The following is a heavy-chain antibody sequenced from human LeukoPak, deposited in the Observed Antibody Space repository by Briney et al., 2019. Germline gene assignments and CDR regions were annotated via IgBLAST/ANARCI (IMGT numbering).Heavy chain of an antibody. J-gene: IGHJ4*02. V-gene: IGHV1-8*03. CDR3: ARGSRRLRRFDY. CDR2: MNPNSGNT. Sequence: ASVKVSCKASGYTFTSYDIYWVRQATGQGLGWMGWMNPNSGNTGYAQKFQGRVTITRNTSISTAYMELSSLRSEDTAVYYCARGSRRLRRFDYWGQGTLVTVSS. D-gene: IGHD4-17*01. CDR1: GYTFTSYD.